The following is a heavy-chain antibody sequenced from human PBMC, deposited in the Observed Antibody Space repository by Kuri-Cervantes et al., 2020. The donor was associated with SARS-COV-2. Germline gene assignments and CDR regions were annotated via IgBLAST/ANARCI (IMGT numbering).Heavy chain of an antibody. CDR3: TRPPYCSGGSCYPTRDLDY. V-gene: IGHV3-30*03. J-gene: IGHJ4*02. D-gene: IGHD2-15*01. CDR2: ISYDGSNK. CDR1: GFTFSSYG. Sequence: LSLTCAASGFTFSSYGMHWVRQAPGKGLEWVAVISYDGSNKYYADSVKGRFTISRDNSKSMLYLQMDSLKAKDTAMYYCTRPPYCSGGSCYPTRDLDYWGQGTLVTVSS.